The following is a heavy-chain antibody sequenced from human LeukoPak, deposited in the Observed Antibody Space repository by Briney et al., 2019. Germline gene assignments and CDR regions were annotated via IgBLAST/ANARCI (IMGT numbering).Heavy chain of an antibody. CDR1: GFTFSSNG. V-gene: IGHV3-30*02. Sequence: SGGSLRLSCAASGFTFSSNGMHWVRQAPGKGLEWVAFIRYDGSNKYYADSVKGRFTISRDNSKNTLYLQMNSLRAEDTAVYYCAKDPDEALAGTPFDYWGQGTLVTVSS. D-gene: IGHD6-19*01. CDR2: IRYDGSNK. CDR3: AKDPDEALAGTPFDY. J-gene: IGHJ4*02.